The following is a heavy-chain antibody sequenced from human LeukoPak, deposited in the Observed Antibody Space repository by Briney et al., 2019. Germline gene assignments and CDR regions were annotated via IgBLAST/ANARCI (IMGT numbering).Heavy chain of an antibody. CDR2: LSGGGDSR. CDR3: AKAVRSMVTGGGYFDS. D-gene: IGHD3-10*01. V-gene: IGHV3-23*01. CDR1: GFAFSNYA. Sequence: GGSLRLSCAASGFAFSNYAMSWVRQAPGKGLEWVSSLSGGGDSRYYADSVMGRFTISKDNSKNTLYLQMNSLRAEDTAVYYCAKAVRSMVTGGGYFDSWGQGTLVTVSS. J-gene: IGHJ4*02.